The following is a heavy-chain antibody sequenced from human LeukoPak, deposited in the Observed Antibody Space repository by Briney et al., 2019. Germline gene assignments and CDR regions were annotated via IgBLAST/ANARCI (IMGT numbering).Heavy chain of an antibody. V-gene: IGHV3-23*01. J-gene: IGHJ4*02. Sequence: GGSLRLSCAVSGSTFSNFDMSWVRQAPGRGLEWVSGITGSGITTYYAGSVKGRFTISRDNSKNTLYLQMNSLRAEDTAMYYCAKGRGGFSRGWYYDYWGQGTLVTVSS. CDR2: ITGSGITT. CDR3: AKGRGGFSRGWYYDY. D-gene: IGHD6-19*01. CDR1: GSTFSNFD.